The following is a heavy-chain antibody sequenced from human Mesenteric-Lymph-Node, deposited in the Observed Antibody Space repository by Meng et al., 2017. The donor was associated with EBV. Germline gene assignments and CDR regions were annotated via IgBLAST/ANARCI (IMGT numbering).Heavy chain of an antibody. D-gene: IGHD3-10*01. CDR3: ARPRIRYGSGSYYY. CDR1: GGSFSDYF. Sequence: QGQLQEGGAGLLKSSGTPALTWAVHGGSFSDYFGTWIRQAPGKGLEWVGEINHSGSTKYNPSLKSRVTISVDTSKNQISLNLNSVTAADTAVDYCARPRIRYGSGSYYYWGQGTLVTVSS. V-gene: IGHV4-34*01. CDR2: INHSGST. J-gene: IGHJ4*02.